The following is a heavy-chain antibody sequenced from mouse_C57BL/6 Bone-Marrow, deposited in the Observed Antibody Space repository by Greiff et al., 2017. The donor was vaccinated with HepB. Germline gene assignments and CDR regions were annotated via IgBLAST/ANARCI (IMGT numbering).Heavy chain of an antibody. D-gene: IGHD1-1*01. CDR2: INPSSGYT. Sequence: VQLQQSGAELVRPGTSVKMSCKASGYTFTNYTMHWVKQRPGQGLEWIGYINPSSGYTKYNQKFKDKATLTADKSSSTAYMQLSRLTSEDSAVYYCARGYGKRSLDYWGQGTTLTVSS. CDR3: ARGYGKRSLDY. CDR1: GYTFTNYT. J-gene: IGHJ2*01. V-gene: IGHV1-4*01.